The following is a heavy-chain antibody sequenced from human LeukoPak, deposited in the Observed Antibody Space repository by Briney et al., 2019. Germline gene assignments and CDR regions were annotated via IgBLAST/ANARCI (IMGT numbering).Heavy chain of an antibody. V-gene: IGHV3-74*01. D-gene: IGHD1/OR15-1a*01. J-gene: IGHJ4*02. Sequence: GGSLRLSCAASGFTFSDYWMHWVRQAPGKGPVWVSRMNTDGSITTYGDSVKGRFTVSRDNAKSTLYLQMDSLRADDTAVYYCVKAPITTPPYWGQGPRYTVSS. CDR1: GFTFSDYW. CDR3: VKAPITTPPY. CDR2: MNTDGSIT.